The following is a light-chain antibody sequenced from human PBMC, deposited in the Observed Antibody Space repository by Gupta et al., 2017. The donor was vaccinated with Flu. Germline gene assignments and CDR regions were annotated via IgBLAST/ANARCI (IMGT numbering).Light chain of an antibody. CDR3: AAWYDSLSGWV. CDR1: NSNIGSNT. CDR2: SNN. J-gene: IGLJ3*02. V-gene: IGLV1-44*01. Sequence: QSVLTQPPSASGAPGQRVTISCSGSNSNIGSNTVNWYQQLPGTAPKLLIYSNNQRPSGVPVRFSGSKSGTAASLAVXGXQSEDEXGYYCAAWYDSLSGWVFGGGTKLTVL.